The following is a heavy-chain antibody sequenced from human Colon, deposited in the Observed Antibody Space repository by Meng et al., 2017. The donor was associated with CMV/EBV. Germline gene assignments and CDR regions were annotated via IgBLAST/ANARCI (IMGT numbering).Heavy chain of an antibody. D-gene: IGHD2-15*01. CDR2: IYHSGTT. CDR1: GVCIATDNS. V-gene: IGHV4-4*01. CDR3: AKIPLGSSLPPPVVLDP. Sequence: VELDSSIPGLGTPAGSLCLICSVSGVCIATDNSLTCVRQHPGNGLAWLGEIYHSGTTHSNPSLKSRLTIYVDKSKTQVSPTLSSVTDPDTVVYFCAKIPLGSSLPPPVVLDPWGQGTLVTVSS. J-gene: IGHJ5*02.